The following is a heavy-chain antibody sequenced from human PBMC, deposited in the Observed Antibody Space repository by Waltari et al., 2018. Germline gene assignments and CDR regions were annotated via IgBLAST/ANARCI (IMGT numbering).Heavy chain of an antibody. J-gene: IGHJ4*02. CDR3: AKVGAAARFDY. CDR2: ISGSGGST. D-gene: IGHD6-25*01. Sequence: EVQLLESGGGLVQPGGSLRLSCAASGFPFSRYAMSWVRQGPGKGLEWVSAISGSGGSTYYADSVKGRFTISRDNSKNTLYLQMNSLRAEDTAVYYCAKVGAAARFDYWGQGTLVTVSS. CDR1: GFPFSRYA. V-gene: IGHV3-23*01.